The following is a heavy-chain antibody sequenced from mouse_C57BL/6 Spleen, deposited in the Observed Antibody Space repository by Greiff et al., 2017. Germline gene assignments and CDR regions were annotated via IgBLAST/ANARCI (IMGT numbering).Heavy chain of an antibody. CDR2: IYPSSGHT. CDR1: GYTFTSYG. D-gene: IGHD1-1*01. J-gene: IGHJ4*01. V-gene: IGHV1-81*01. Sequence: VQLHQSGAELARPGASVKLSCTASGYTFTSYGISWVKQRTGQGLEWIGEIYPSSGHTYYNAKFKGKATLTADKSASTAYMELRSLTSEDSAVYYCAREITTVGAPYAMDYWGQGTAVTVSS. CDR3: AREITTVGAPYAMDY.